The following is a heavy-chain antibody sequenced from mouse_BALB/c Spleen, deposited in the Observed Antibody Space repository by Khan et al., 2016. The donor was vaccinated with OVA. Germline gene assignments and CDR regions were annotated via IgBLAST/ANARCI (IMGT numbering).Heavy chain of an antibody. J-gene: IGHJ2*01. D-gene: IGHD1-1*01. CDR2: INPSTGYT. V-gene: IGHV1-7*01. CDR1: GYTFINYW. CDR3: ARRGRRWDFDY. Sequence: VQFQQSGAELAKPGASVKMSCKASGYTFINYWILWVKQRPGQGLEWIGYINPSTGYTEYNQNFKDKATLTADKSSSTAYMQLSSLTSEDSAVYYGARRGRRWDFDYWGQGTTLTVSS.